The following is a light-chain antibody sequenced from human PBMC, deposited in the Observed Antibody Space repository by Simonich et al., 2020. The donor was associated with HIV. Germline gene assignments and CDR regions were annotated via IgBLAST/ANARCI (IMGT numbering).Light chain of an antibody. CDR1: PSVLYSSNNKNY. V-gene: IGKV4-1*01. Sequence: DIVMTQSPDSLAVSLGERATINCKSSPSVLYSSNNKNYLAWYQQKPGQPPNLLIYWASTRESGVPDRFSGSGSGTDFTLTISSLQAEDVAVYYCQQYYSTPTFGQGTKVDIK. CDR2: WAS. J-gene: IGKJ1*01. CDR3: QQYYSTPT.